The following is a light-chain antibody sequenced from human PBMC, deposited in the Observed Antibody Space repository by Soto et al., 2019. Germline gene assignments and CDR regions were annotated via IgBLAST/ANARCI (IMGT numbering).Light chain of an antibody. CDR1: QSIRSW. Sequence: DIQMTQSPSTLSASVGDRVTITCRASQSIRSWLAWYQQKPGKAPKLLIYDASSLESGVPSRFSGSGSGTEFTLTISSLQPDDFATYCCQQYNSYSYTFGQGTKLEIK. CDR3: QQYNSYSYT. V-gene: IGKV1-5*01. J-gene: IGKJ2*01. CDR2: DAS.